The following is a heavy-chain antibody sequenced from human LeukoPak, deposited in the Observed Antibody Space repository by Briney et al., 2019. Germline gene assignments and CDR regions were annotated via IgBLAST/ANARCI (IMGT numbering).Heavy chain of an antibody. CDR2: INPLTGFT. CDR1: GYTFIDDY. V-gene: IGHV1-2*02. J-gene: IGHJ4*02. D-gene: IGHD6-13*01. Sequence: ASVKVSCKASGYTFIDDYMHWVRQAPGQGLEWMGCINPLTGFTVYAQRFQGRLTVTRDTSISTAYMEVRSLRLDDTAVYYGVPTSEAYTSTWNVWGQGTLVTVSS. CDR3: VPTSEAYTSTWNV.